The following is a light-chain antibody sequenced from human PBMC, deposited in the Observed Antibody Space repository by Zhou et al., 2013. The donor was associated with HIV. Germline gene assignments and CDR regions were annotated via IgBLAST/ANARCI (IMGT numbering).Light chain of an antibody. CDR2: RAS. J-gene: IGKJ2*02. V-gene: IGKV1-5*03. Sequence: DVQVTQSPSTLSASVGDSVTITCRASQSISNWLAWYQQKPGKAPRLLIYRASDLQTGVPSRFSGSGSGTEFTLTISSLQPDDFATYYCQQYSSYCTFGQGTKLEIK. CDR1: QSISNW. CDR3: QQYSSYCT.